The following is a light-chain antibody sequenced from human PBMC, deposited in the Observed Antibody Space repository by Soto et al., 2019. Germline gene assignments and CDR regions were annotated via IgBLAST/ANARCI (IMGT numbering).Light chain of an antibody. CDR3: QQFYSTPHT. J-gene: IGKJ1*01. CDR2: WAS. Sequence: DILMTQSTDSLAVSLGERATIDCKSSQSFLYSSNNKNYLAWYQQKLGQPPKLLFFWASTRESGVPDRFSGSGSGTDFTLTISSLQAEDVAVYYCQQFYSTPHTFGQGTKVDIK. V-gene: IGKV4-1*01. CDR1: QSFLYSSNNKNY.